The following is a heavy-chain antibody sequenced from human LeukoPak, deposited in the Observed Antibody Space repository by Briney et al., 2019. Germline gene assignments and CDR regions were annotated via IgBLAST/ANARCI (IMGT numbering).Heavy chain of an antibody. CDR3: ARSTMVRGVIDY. Sequence: ASVKVSCKASGYTFIGYYMHWVRQAPGQGLEWMGWINPNSGGTNYAQKFQGRVTMTRDTSISTAYMELSRLRSDDTAVYYCARSTMVRGVIDYWGQGTLVTVFS. CDR2: INPNSGGT. D-gene: IGHD3-10*01. J-gene: IGHJ4*02. V-gene: IGHV1-2*02. CDR1: GYTFIGYY.